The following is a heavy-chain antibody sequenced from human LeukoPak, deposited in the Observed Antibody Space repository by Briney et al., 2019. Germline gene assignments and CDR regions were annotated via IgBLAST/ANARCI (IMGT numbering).Heavy chain of an antibody. V-gene: IGHV3-30*18. Sequence: PGGSLRLSCAASGFTFSRYGMHWVRQAPGKGLEWVAVISYDGSNKYYADSVKGRFTISRDNSKNTLYLQMNSLRAEDTAVYYCAKDRGATYKGGFDYWGQGTLVTVSS. CDR1: GFTFSRYG. CDR2: ISYDGSNK. D-gene: IGHD1-26*01. CDR3: AKDRGATYKGGFDY. J-gene: IGHJ4*02.